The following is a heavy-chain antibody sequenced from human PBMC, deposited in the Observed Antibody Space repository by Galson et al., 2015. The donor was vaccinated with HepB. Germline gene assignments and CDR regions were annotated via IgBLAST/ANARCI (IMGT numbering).Heavy chain of an antibody. CDR3: ARAVAAADSS. CDR1: GFTFSRYW. V-gene: IGHV3-7*01. D-gene: IGHD6-13*01. CDR2: INQDGSEK. Sequence: SLRLSCAASGFTFSRYWMTWVRQAPGKGLEWVANINQDGSEKYYVDSVKGRFTISRDNAKNSLYLQMNSLRAEDTAVDYCARAVAAADSSWGRGTLVTVSS. J-gene: IGHJ4*02.